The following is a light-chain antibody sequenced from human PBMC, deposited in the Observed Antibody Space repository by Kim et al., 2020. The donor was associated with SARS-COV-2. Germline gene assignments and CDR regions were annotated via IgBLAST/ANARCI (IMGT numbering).Light chain of an antibody. CDR2: NVT. CDR3: SSYTSSTTLA. Sequence: GQSITISCSGTGSDIGGYNFVSWYQHHPGKAPRLLISNVTERPSGVSNRFSGSKSGNTASLTISGLQAEDEAVYYCSSYTSSTTLALGGGTKVTVL. J-gene: IGLJ1*01. V-gene: IGLV2-14*03. CDR1: GSDIGGYNF.